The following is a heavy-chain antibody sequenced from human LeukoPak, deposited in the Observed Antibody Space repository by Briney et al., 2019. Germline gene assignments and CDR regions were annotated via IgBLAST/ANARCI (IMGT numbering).Heavy chain of an antibody. V-gene: IGHV4-59*01. CDR1: GGSISSYY. D-gene: IGHD2-15*01. CDR2: IYYSGST. CDR3: ARAGYCSGGSCLDAFDI. J-gene: IGHJ3*02. Sequence: SETLSLICTVSGGSISSYYWSWIRQPPAKALEWIGYIYYSGSTNYNPSLKSRVTTPVDPSNNHFSLKLSSVTAADTAVYYCARAGYCSGGSCLDAFDIWGQGTMVTVSS.